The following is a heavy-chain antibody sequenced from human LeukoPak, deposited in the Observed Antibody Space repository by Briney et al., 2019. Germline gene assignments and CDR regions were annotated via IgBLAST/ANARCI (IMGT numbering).Heavy chain of an antibody. CDR1: GFTFSSYA. J-gene: IGHJ5*02. V-gene: IGHV3-23*01. D-gene: IGHD5-18*01. Sequence: PGGSLRLSCAASGFTFSSYAMSWVRQAPGKGLECVSVISGNGGRTYYADSVKGRFTISRDNSKNTLYLQMNSLRAEDTAVYYCAKVRDLDTVLGRFDNWGQGTLVTVSS. CDR2: ISGNGGRT. CDR3: AKVRDLDTVLGRFDN.